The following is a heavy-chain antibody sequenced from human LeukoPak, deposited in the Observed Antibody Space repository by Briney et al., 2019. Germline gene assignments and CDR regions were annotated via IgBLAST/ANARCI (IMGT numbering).Heavy chain of an antibody. Sequence: GGSLRLSCAASGFTFSSYWMHWVRQATGKGLVWVSRINSDGSSTNYADSVKGRLTISRDNAKNSLYLQMNSLRAEDTAVYYCARDKYGSGRYYFDYWGQGTLVTVSS. CDR2: INSDGSST. CDR1: GFTFSSYW. CDR3: ARDKYGSGRYYFDY. J-gene: IGHJ4*02. D-gene: IGHD6-19*01. V-gene: IGHV3-74*01.